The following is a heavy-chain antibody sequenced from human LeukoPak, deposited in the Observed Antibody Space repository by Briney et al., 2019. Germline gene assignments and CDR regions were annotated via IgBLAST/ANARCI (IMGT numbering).Heavy chain of an antibody. V-gene: IGHV4-61*02. D-gene: IGHD3-10*01. Sequence: SQTLSLTCTVSGGSISSGSYYWSWIRQPAGKGLEWIGRIYTSGSTNYNPSLKSRVTISVDTSKNQFSLKLSSVTAADTAVYYCAATLRIKSAGCFDYWGQGTLVTVSS. CDR3: AATLRIKSAGCFDY. CDR2: IYTSGST. CDR1: GGSISSGSYY. J-gene: IGHJ4*02.